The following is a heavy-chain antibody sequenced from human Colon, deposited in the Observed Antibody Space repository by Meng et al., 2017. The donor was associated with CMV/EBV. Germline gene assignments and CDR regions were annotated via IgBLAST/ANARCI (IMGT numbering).Heavy chain of an antibody. J-gene: IGHJ3*02. V-gene: IGHV1-2*02. CDR2: IKPISGGT. CDR1: GYTFTDNY. CDR3: AREGVTTTDDAFDT. Sequence: GESLKISCKTSGYTFTDNYIHWVRQAPGQGLEWMGWIKPISGGTNYAQRFQGRVTMTRDTSISTAYMELSGLRPDDTAVYYCAREGVTTTDDAFDTWGQGTMVTVSS. D-gene: IGHD4-17*01.